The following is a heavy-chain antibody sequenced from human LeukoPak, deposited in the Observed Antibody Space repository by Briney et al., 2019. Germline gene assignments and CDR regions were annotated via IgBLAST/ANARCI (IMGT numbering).Heavy chain of an antibody. Sequence: GGSLRLSCAASGFTFDDYAMHWVRQAPGKGLEWVSGISWNSGSIGYADSVKGRFTISRDSAKNSLYLQMNSLRAEDTALYYCTTRRLDSNGHDDWGQGTLVTVST. V-gene: IGHV3-9*01. D-gene: IGHD3-22*01. J-gene: IGHJ4*02. CDR1: GFTFDDYA. CDR2: ISWNSGSI. CDR3: TTRRLDSNGHDD.